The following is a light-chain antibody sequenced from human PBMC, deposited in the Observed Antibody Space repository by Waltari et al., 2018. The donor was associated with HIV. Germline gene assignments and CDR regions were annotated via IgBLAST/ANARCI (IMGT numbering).Light chain of an antibody. CDR3: QQRSNWRT. CDR2: DAS. Sequence: EIVLTQSPATLSLSPGARAPLACRASQSVSSYLAWYQQKPGQAPRLLIYDASNRATGIPARFSGSGSGTDFTLTISSLEPEDFAVYYCQQRSNWRTFGQGTKVEIK. V-gene: IGKV3-11*01. J-gene: IGKJ1*01. CDR1: QSVSSY.